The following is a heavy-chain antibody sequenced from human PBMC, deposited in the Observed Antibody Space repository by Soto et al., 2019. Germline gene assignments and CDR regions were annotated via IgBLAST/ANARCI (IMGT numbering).Heavy chain of an antibody. CDR1: GYNFAGYW. CDR3: ARGGVSTRTFDY. CDR2: IYPSDSDT. V-gene: IGHV5-51*01. Sequence: GESLKISCKGSGYNFAGYWIAWVRQMPGKGLELMGIIYPSDSDTRYRPSFQGQVTISADKSISSAYLQWSSLRASDTTMYYCARGGVSTRTFDYWGQGTPVTVSS. J-gene: IGHJ4*02. D-gene: IGHD3-3*01.